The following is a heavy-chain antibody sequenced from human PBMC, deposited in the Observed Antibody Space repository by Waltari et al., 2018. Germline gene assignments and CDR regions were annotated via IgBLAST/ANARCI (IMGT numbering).Heavy chain of an antibody. Sequence: EVQLVESGGVVVQPGGSLRLSCAASGFTFDDYTMHWVRQAPGKGLEWVSLISWDGGSTYYADSVKGRFTISRDNAKNSLYLQMNSLRAEDTAVYYCARDKGYGSGSIDYWGQGTLVTVSS. D-gene: IGHD3-10*01. J-gene: IGHJ4*02. CDR2: ISWDGGST. CDR1: GFTFDDYT. CDR3: ARDKGYGSGSIDY. V-gene: IGHV3-43*01.